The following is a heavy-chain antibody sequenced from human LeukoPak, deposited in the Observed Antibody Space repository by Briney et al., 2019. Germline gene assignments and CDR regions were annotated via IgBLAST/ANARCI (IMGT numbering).Heavy chain of an antibody. V-gene: IGHV1-18*01. CDR2: ISAYNGNT. CDR3: ARDERIQLRNPYYYYGMDV. D-gene: IGHD5-18*01. J-gene: IGHJ6*02. Sequence: ASVKVSCKASGYTFTSYGISWVRQAPGQGLEWMGWISAYNGNTNYAQKLQGRVTMTTDTSTSTAYMELRSLRSDDTAVYYCARDERIQLRNPYYYYGMDVWGQGTTVTVSS. CDR1: GYTFTSYG.